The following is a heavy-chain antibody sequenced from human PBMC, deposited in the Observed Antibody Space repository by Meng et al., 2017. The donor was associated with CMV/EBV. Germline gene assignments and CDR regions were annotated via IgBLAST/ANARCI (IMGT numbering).Heavy chain of an antibody. J-gene: IGHJ4*02. D-gene: IGHD2/OR15-2a*01. CDR2: IYYSGST. CDR1: GCSISSGDYY. CDR3: ARTGEYPTFDY. Sequence: HLLDPGHGLAHPSPTLSLTCTVFGCSISSGDYYWSWIRQPPGKGLEWIGYIYYSGSTYYNPSLKSRVTISVDTSKNQFSLKLSSVTAADTAVYYCARTGEYPTFDYWGQGTLVTVSS. V-gene: IGHV4-30-4*08.